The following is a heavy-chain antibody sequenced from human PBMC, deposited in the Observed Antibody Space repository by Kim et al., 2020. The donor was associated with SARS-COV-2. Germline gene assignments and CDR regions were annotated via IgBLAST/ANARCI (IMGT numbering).Heavy chain of an antibody. V-gene: IGHV5-51*01. J-gene: IGHJ3*01. CDR3: TRAYDDGDTGDF. CDR2: IYPHDSDI. Sequence: GESLKISCKASGYSFTDYWNAWVRQMPGKGLASMAIIYPHDSDIRYNPSFQGQVTISADKSITTAYLQWSSLKASDTAMYYCTRAYDDGDTGDFWGQGTMVTVSS. CDR1: GYSFTDYW. D-gene: IGHD2-8*02.